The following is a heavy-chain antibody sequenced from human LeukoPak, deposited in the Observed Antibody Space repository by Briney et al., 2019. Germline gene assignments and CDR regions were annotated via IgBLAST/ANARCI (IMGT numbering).Heavy chain of an antibody. V-gene: IGHV3-23*01. J-gene: IGHJ5*02. CDR2: ISGSGIST. CDR3: AKGFKRTSSSNWFDP. CDR1: GFTFSNFG. D-gene: IGHD2-2*01. Sequence: GGSLRLSCAASGFTFSNFGMHWVRQAPGKGLEWVSSISGSGISTYYADSVKGRFTISRDNSKNTLDMQMNSLRAEDTAVYYCAKGFKRTSSSNWFDPWGQGTLVTVSS.